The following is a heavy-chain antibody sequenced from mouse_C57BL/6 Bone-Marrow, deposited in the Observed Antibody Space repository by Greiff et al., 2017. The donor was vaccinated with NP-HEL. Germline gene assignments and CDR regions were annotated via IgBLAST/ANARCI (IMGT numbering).Heavy chain of an antibody. Sequence: QVQLQQSGPELVKPGASVKLSCKASGYTFTSYDINWVKQRPGQGLEWIGWIYPRDGSTKYNEKFKGKATLTVDTSSSTAYMELHSLTSEDSAVYCCAAQVTYYAMDYWGQGTSVTVSS. D-gene: IGHD3-2*02. V-gene: IGHV1-85*01. CDR1: GYTFTSYD. CDR3: AAQVTYYAMDY. J-gene: IGHJ4*01. CDR2: IYPRDGST.